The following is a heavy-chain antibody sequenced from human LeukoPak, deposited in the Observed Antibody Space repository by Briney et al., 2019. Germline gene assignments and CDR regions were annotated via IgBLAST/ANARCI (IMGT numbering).Heavy chain of an antibody. V-gene: IGHV1-69*04. Sequence: ASVKVSCKASGGTFSSYAISWVRQAPGQGLEWMGRIIPILGIANYAQKFQGRVTITADKSTSTAYMELSSLRSEDTAVYYCASLLSEDDAFDIWGQGTMVTVSS. D-gene: IGHD2-21*01. J-gene: IGHJ3*02. CDR2: IIPILGIA. CDR1: GGTFSSYA. CDR3: ASLLSEDDAFDI.